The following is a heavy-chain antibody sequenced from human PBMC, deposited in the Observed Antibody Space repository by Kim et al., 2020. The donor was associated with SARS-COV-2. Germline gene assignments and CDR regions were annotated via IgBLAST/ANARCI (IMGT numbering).Heavy chain of an antibody. V-gene: IGHV3-30*18. CDR3: AKWEGYCSGGSCYPDY. J-gene: IGHJ4*02. CDR1: GFTFSSYG. D-gene: IGHD2-15*01. CDR2: ISYDGSNK. Sequence: GGSLRLSCAASGFTFSSYGMHWVRQAPGKGLEWVAVISYDGSNKYYADSVKGRFTISRDNSKNTLYLQMNSLRAEDTAVYYCAKWEGYCSGGSCYPDYWGQGTLVTVSS.